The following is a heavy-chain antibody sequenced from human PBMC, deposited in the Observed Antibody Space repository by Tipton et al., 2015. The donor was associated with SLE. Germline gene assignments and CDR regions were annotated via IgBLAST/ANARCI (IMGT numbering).Heavy chain of an antibody. V-gene: IGHV4-4*02. D-gene: IGHD6-13*01. Sequence: GLVKPSGTLSLTCAVSGGSIISSSWWSWVRQPPGKGLEWIGDIYHSESPNDNPSLKSRVTISIDKSKNQFSLKLTSVTAADTAVYYCARPAGGSSWYWYFDLWGRGTLVTVSS. CDR1: GGSIISSSW. CDR3: ARPAGGSSWYWYFDL. CDR2: IYHSESP. J-gene: IGHJ2*01.